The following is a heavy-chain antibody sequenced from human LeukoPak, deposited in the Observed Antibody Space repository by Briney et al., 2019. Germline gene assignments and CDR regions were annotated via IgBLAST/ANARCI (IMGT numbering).Heavy chain of an antibody. J-gene: IGHJ3*02. Sequence: GESLKISCKGSGYSFISYWIGWVRQLPGKGLEWMGIIYPGDSDTRYSPSFQGQVTISADKSISTAYLQWSSLKASDTAMYYCARSIIADYFDPDAFDIWGQGTLVTVSS. V-gene: IGHV5-51*01. CDR3: ARSIIADYFDPDAFDI. D-gene: IGHD3-22*01. CDR1: GYSFISYW. CDR2: IYPGDSDT.